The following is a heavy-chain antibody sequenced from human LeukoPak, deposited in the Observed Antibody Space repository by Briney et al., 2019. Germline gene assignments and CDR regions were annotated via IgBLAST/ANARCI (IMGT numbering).Heavy chain of an antibody. CDR3: ARGIGGNRDY. CDR1: GFSFSSSW. Sequence: PGGSLRLSCAASGFSFSSSWMHWVRQAPGKGLVWVSRINSDGRITSYADSVKGRFTISRDNAKNTLYLQMNSLRADDTAVYYCARGIGGNRDYWGQGTLVTVSS. CDR2: INSDGRIT. J-gene: IGHJ1*01. V-gene: IGHV3-74*01. D-gene: IGHD2-21*01.